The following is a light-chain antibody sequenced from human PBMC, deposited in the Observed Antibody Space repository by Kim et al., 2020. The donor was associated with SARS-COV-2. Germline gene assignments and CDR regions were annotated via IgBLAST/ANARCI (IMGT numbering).Light chain of an antibody. J-gene: IGLJ3*02. CDR2: LEVSGIS. CDR3: ETWYNDTWM. CDR1: SGHSNYI. V-gene: IGLV4-60*03. Sequence: SSVSLTCTLDSGHSNYIIACHHQHPGQDARYLMKLEVSGISVRGSGVPVPFSGSTSGAYRYLTISSLQSEYEADYYCETWYNDTWMFGGGTKVTVL.